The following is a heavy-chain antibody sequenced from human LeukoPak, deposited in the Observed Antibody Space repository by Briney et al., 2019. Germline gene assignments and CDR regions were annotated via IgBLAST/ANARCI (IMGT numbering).Heavy chain of an antibody. CDR1: GYTLTELS. CDR2: FDPEDGET. D-gene: IGHD3-22*01. J-gene: IGHJ4*02. CDR3: ATGGYYYDSSGYYYDY. V-gene: IGHV1-24*01. Sequence: ASVKVSCKVSGYTLTELSMHWVRQAPGKGLEWIGGFDPEDGETIYAQKFQGRVTMTEDTSTDTAYMELSSLRSEDTAVYYCATGGYYYDSSGYYYDYWGQGTLVTVSS.